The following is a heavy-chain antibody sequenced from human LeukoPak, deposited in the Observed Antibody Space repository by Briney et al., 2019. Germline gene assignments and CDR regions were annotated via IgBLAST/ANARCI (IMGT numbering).Heavy chain of an antibody. CDR3: ARVRSTCSGGSCYSGVDWFDP. CDR1: GFTFSDYY. Sequence: GGSLRLSCAASGFTFSDYYMSWIRQAPGKGLEWVSYISSSSSCTNYADSVKGRFTISRDNAKNSLYLQMNSLRAEDTAVYYCARVRSTCSGGSCYSGVDWFDPWGQGTLVTVSS. D-gene: IGHD2-15*01. V-gene: IGHV3-11*06. CDR2: ISSSSSCT. J-gene: IGHJ5*02.